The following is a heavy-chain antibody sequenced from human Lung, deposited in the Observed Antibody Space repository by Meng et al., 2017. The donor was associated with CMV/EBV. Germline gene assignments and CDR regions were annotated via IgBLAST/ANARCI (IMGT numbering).Heavy chain of an antibody. V-gene: IGHV3-30*04. J-gene: IGHJ3*02. CDR3: ARDLSFSGWYRNAFDI. D-gene: IGHD6-19*01. CDR2: ISYDGSNK. CDR1: GFTFSSYT. Sequence: SXVASGFTFSSYTINWVRQAPGKGLEWVAVISYDGSNKYYADSVKGRFTISRDNSKNTLYLQMNSLRAEDTAVYYCARDLSFSGWYRNAFDIWGQGKXVTVSS.